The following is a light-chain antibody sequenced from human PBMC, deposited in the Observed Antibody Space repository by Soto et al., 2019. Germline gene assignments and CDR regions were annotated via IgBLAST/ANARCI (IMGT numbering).Light chain of an antibody. Sequence: DIQVTQSPSSVSASAGDRVTITCRASQGITRWLAWYQQKPGKAPKLLIYGATGLQSGVPSRFSGGGSGTDFTPTISSLQPEDFATYYCQQANSFPITFGQGTRLEIK. CDR1: QGITRW. V-gene: IGKV1-12*01. CDR2: GAT. J-gene: IGKJ5*01. CDR3: QQANSFPIT.